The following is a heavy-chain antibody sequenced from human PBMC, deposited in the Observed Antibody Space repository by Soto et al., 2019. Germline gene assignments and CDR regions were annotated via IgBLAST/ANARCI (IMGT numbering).Heavy chain of an antibody. V-gene: IGHV2-26*01. CDR1: GFSLSNERMG. J-gene: IGHJ6*03. CDR3: ARIRRVDYGAWSGNYYYYYMDV. CDR2: IFSNDEK. Sequence: SRPKLVQTTEALRMSCTLSGFSLSNERMGVSWNRQPPGKALEWLAHIFSNDEKSYSTSLKSRLTISKDTSKSQVVLTMTNMDPVDTATYYCARIRRVDYGAWSGNYYYYYMDVWGKGTTVTVSS. D-gene: IGHD4-17*01.